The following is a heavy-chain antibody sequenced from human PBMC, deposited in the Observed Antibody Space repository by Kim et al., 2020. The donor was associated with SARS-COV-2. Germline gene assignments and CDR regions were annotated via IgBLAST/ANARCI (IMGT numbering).Heavy chain of an antibody. Sequence: YSPPFQGHVTISADKSLSTAYLQWSSLKASDTAMYYCARQTVTSLSSFDYWGQGTLVTVSS. CDR3: ARQTVTSLSSFDY. J-gene: IGHJ4*02. D-gene: IGHD4-17*01. V-gene: IGHV5-10-1*01.